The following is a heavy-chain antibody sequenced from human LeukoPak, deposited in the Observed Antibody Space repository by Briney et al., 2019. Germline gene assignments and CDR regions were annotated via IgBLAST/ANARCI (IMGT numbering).Heavy chain of an antibody. CDR3: ARDGGGSSWYKWFDP. V-gene: IGHV4-59*01. D-gene: IGHD6-13*01. Sequence: SETLSLTCTVSGDSISRYYWSWIRQPPRKGLEWIGYIYSSGITNYNPSLKSRVTLSIDTSNNQFSLKLNSVTAADTAEYYCARDGGGSSWYKWFDPWGQGTLVTVSS. CDR1: GDSISRYY. CDR2: IYSSGIT. J-gene: IGHJ5*02.